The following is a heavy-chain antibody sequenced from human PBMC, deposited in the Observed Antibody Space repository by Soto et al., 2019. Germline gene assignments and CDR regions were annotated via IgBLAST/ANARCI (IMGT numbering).Heavy chain of an antibody. V-gene: IGHV1-18*01. Sequence: RASVKVSCKASGHTFTSYGISWVRLAPGQGLEWMGWISAYNGNTNYAQKLQGRVTMTTDTSTSTAYMELRSLRSDDTAVYYCARDWPHATTRKGSSSIAPIYGMDVWGQGTTVTVSS. CDR1: GHTFTSYG. J-gene: IGHJ6*02. CDR2: ISAYNGNT. D-gene: IGHD6-6*01. CDR3: ARDWPHATTRKGSSSIAPIYGMDV.